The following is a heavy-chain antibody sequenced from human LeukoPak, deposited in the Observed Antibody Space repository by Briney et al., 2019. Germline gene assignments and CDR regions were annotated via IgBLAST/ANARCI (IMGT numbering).Heavy chain of an antibody. CDR1: GYTLTELS. CDR2: FDPEDGET. CDR3: ATHGPGGYDFGDYFDH. D-gene: IGHD5-12*01. Sequence: RASVKVSCKASGYTLTELSMHWVRQAPGKGLEWMGGFDPEDGETIYAQKFQGRVTMTEDTSTDTAYMELSSLRSEDTAVYYCATHGPGGYDFGDYFDHWGQGTLVTVSS. V-gene: IGHV1-24*01. J-gene: IGHJ4*02.